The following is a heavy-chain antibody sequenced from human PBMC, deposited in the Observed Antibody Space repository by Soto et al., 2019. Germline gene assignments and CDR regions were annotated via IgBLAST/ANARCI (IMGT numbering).Heavy chain of an antibody. CDR3: TRLNITMVRGVIISYYGMGV. V-gene: IGHV3-73*01. D-gene: IGHD3-10*01. Sequence: GGSLRLSCAASGFTFSGSAMHWVRQASGKGLEWVGRIRSKANSYATAYAASVKGRFTISRDDSKNTAYLQMNSLKTEDTAVYYRTRLNITMVRGVIISYYGMGVWGQGTTVTVSS. J-gene: IGHJ6*02. CDR2: IRSKANSYAT. CDR1: GFTFSGSA.